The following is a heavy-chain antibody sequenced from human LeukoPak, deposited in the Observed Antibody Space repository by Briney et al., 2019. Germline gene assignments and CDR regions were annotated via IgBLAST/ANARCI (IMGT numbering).Heavy chain of an antibody. CDR1: GGSFSGYY. CDR3: ARDPIAAAAPY. CDR2: INHSGST. D-gene: IGHD6-13*01. J-gene: IGHJ4*02. Sequence: SETLSLTCAVYGGSFSGYYWSWIRQPPGKGLEWIGEINHSGSTNYNPSLKSRVTVSVDTSKNQFSLKLSSVTAADTAVYYCARDPIAAAAPYWGQGTLVTVSS. V-gene: IGHV4-34*01.